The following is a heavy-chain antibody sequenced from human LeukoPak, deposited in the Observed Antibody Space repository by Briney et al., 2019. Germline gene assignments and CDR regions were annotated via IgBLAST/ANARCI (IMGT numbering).Heavy chain of an antibody. CDR2: IYGGGTNT. V-gene: IGHV3-23*01. CDR3: AKRITEAAGIYFDS. CDR1: GFSFSSFA. D-gene: IGHD6-19*01. J-gene: IGHJ4*02. Sequence: GGSLRLSCAGSGFSFSSFAMTWVRQAPGTGLEWVSTIYGGGTNTFYADSVKGRFTISRDDSKNMQFLEMDSLRPEDTAVYFCAKRITEAAGIYFDSWGQGTLVTVSS.